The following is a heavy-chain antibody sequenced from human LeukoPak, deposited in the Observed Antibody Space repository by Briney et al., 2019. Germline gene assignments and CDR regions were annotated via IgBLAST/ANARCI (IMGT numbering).Heavy chain of an antibody. CDR2: INHSGST. Sequence: SETLSLTCAVYGGSFSGYYWSWIRQPPGKGLEWIGEINHSGSTNYNPSLKSRVTISVDTSKNQFSLKLSSVTAADTAVYYCARLAVIVGATDYWGQGTLVTVSS. CDR1: GGSFSGYY. J-gene: IGHJ4*02. CDR3: ARLAVIVGATDY. V-gene: IGHV4-34*01. D-gene: IGHD1-26*01.